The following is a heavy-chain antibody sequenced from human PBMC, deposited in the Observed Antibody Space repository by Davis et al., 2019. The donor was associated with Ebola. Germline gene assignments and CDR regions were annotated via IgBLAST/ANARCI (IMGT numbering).Heavy chain of an antibody. CDR1: GGSISSSSYY. Sequence: SETLSLTCTVSGGSISSSSYYWGWIRQPPGKGPEWIGYIYYSGSTNYNPSLKSRVTISVDTSKNQFSLKLSSVTAADTAVYYCAIQKEGGTLKNSRRGAFDIWGQGTMVTVSS. V-gene: IGHV4-61*05. J-gene: IGHJ3*02. CDR2: IYYSGST. D-gene: IGHD1/OR15-1a*01. CDR3: AIQKEGGTLKNSRRGAFDI.